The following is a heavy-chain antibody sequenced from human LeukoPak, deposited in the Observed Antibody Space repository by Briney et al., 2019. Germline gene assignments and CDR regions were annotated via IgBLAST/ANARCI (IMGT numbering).Heavy chain of an antibody. CDR1: GFTFSSYS. CDR3: ASGGGITMARGPSEYAFDI. J-gene: IGHJ3*02. CDR2: ISSSSSTI. D-gene: IGHD3-10*01. Sequence: GGSLRLSCAASGFTFSSYSMNWVRQAPGKGLEWVSYISSSSSTIYYADSVKGRFTISRDNAKNSLYLQMNSLRAEDTAVYYCASGGGITMARGPSEYAFDIWGQGTMVTVSS. V-gene: IGHV3-48*04.